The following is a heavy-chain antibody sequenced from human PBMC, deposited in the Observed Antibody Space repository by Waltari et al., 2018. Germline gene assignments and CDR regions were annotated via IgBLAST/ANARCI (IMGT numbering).Heavy chain of an antibody. CDR2: INPRVCTA. D-gene: IGHD6-13*01. CDR3: ARGRIAAAGYNWFDP. Sequence: QVQLVQSGAEVKKPGSSVKVSCKASGGTFSSYAISWVRQAPGQGLEWMGGINPRVCTATNDEKVQGRVTITADESTRTAYMELGSLRAEDTAVYYCARGRIAAAGYNWFDPWGQGTLVTVSS. CDR1: GGTFSSYA. V-gene: IGHV1-69*01. J-gene: IGHJ5*02.